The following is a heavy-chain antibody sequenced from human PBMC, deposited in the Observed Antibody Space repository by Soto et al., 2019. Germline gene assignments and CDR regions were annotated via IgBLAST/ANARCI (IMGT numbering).Heavy chain of an antibody. V-gene: IGHV4-30-4*01. D-gene: IGHD3-3*01. CDR3: ARGPSADKIAC. Sequence: QVQLQESGPGLVEPSQTLSLTCTVSGGSVSSGGYFWSWIRQPPGEGLEWIGHIYNSGSTYSNPSLRGRVTISVDTSKSQFSLKLSSVTAADTAVYYCARGPSADKIACWGQGTLVTVSS. CDR1: GGSVSSGGYF. J-gene: IGHJ4*02. CDR2: IYNSGST.